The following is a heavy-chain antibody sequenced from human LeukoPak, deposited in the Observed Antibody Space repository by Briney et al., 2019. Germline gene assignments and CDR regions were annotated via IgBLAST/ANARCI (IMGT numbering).Heavy chain of an antibody. CDR1: GFTFSTYN. V-gene: IGHV3-21*01. CDR2: ISSGSTY. D-gene: IGHD4-17*01. J-gene: IGHJ4*02. CDR3: ARGGSSTDYYFDY. Sequence: GESLKISCAASGFTFSTYNMNWVRQAPGKGLEWVSSISSGSTYADSVKGRFTISRDNAKNSLYLQMNSLRAEDTAVYYCARGGSSTDYYFDYWGQGTLVTVSS.